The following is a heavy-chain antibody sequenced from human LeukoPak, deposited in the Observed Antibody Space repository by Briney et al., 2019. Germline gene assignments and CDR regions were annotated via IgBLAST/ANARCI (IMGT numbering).Heavy chain of an antibody. CDR3: ARDATVTGFDY. Sequence: PGGSLRLSCAASGFTVSSNYMSWVRQAPGKGLEWVSAIYSGGSTYYADSVKGRFTISRDNSKNTLYLQMNSLRAEDTAVYYCARDATVTGFDYWGQGTLVTVSS. CDR1: GFTVSSNY. D-gene: IGHD4-17*01. CDR2: IYSGGST. V-gene: IGHV3-53*01. J-gene: IGHJ4*02.